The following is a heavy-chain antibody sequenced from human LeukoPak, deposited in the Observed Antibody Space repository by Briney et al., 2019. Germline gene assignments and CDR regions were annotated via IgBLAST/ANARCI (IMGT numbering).Heavy chain of an antibody. Sequence: SQTLSLTCTVSGGSISSGDYYWSWIRQSPGKGLEWSGRSYTSGSTNYNPSLKSRVTISVATSKHQFSLKLISVTAAAAAAYTRARERAAGHFDYWGQGTLVTVSS. J-gene: IGHJ4*02. CDR2: SYTSGST. CDR3: ARERAAGHFDY. V-gene: IGHV4-61*02. D-gene: IGHD6-13*01. CDR1: GGSISSGDYY.